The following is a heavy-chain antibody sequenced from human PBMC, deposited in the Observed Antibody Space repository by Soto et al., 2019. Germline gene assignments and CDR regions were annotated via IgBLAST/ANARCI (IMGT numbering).Heavy chain of an antibody. Sequence: HPGGSLRLSCAASGFTFSSYAMSWVRQVPGKGLEWVSAISGSGGSTYYADSVKGRFTISRDNSKNTLYLQMNSLRAEDTAVYYCAKRIAAAGTLPTYGMDVWGQGTTVTVSS. CDR1: GFTFSSYA. J-gene: IGHJ6*02. D-gene: IGHD6-13*01. CDR2: ISGSGGST. V-gene: IGHV3-23*01. CDR3: AKRIAAAGTLPTYGMDV.